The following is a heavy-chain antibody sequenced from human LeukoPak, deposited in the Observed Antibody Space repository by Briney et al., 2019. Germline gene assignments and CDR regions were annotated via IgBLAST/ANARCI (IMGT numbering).Heavy chain of an antibody. CDR1: GGTFSSYA. D-gene: IGHD4-11*01. CDR3: ASGYGYSNYCDC. Sequence: SVKVSCKASGGTFSSYAISWVRQAPGQGLEWMGRIIPILGIANYAQKFQGRVTITADKSTSTAYMELSSLRSEDTAVYYCASGYGYSNYCDCWGQGTLVTVSS. J-gene: IGHJ4*02. CDR2: IIPILGIA. V-gene: IGHV1-69*04.